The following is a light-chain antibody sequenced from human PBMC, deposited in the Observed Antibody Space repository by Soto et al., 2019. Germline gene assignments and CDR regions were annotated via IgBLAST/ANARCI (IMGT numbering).Light chain of an antibody. CDR2: DAS. Sequence: DIQLSQSPSTLSASVDDTVTITCRASQSFSSWLAWYQQKPGKAPKLLIYDASTLQSGVPSRFSGNGSGTEFTLTISSLQPDDVATYYCQQYYSYVWTFGQGTKVDIK. V-gene: IGKV1-5*01. CDR1: QSFSSW. CDR3: QQYYSYVWT. J-gene: IGKJ1*01.